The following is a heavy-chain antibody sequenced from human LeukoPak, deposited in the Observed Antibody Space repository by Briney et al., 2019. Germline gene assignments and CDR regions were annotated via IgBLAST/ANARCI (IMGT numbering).Heavy chain of an antibody. J-gene: IGHJ5*02. D-gene: IGHD3-9*01. CDR1: GYTFTGYY. Sequence: ASVKVSCKASGYTFTGYYMHWVRQAPGQGLEWMGWINPNSGGTNYAQKFQGRVTMTRDTSISTAYMELSSLRSEDTAVYYCATNGEKYDILTGYYARGRWFDPWGQGTLVTVSS. V-gene: IGHV1-2*02. CDR3: ATNGEKYDILTGYYARGRWFDP. CDR2: INPNSGGT.